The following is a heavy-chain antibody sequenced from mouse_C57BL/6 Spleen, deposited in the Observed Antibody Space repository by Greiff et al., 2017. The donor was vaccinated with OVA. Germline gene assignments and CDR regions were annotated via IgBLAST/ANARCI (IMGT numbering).Heavy chain of an antibody. V-gene: IGHV1-26*01. CDR2: INPNNGGT. CDR1: GYTFTDYY. J-gene: IGHJ3*01. Sequence: VQLQQSGPELVKPGASVKISCKASGYTFTDYYMNWVKQSHGKSLEWIGDINPNNGGTSYNQQFKGKATLTVDKSSSTAYMELRSLTSEDSAVYYCARPYGSSSWFAYWGQGTLVTVSA. D-gene: IGHD1-1*01. CDR3: ARPYGSSSWFAY.